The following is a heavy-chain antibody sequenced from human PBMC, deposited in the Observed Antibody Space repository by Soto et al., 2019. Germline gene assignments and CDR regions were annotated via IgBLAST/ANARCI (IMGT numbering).Heavy chain of an antibody. CDR3: ARPDYYNTGSGAFDI. CDR2: ISVYDGKT. V-gene: IGHV1-18*04. D-gene: IGHD3-22*01. J-gene: IGHJ3*02. Sequence: QGQLVQSGAEVKKPGASVNVSCKASGYTFNSHGISWVRQAPGQGLEWMGWISVYDGKTKYAQNFQGRVTMTTDRLTSTAYMELRSLRSGDTAVYYCARPDYYNTGSGAFDIWGQGTTVTVSS. CDR1: GYTFNSHG.